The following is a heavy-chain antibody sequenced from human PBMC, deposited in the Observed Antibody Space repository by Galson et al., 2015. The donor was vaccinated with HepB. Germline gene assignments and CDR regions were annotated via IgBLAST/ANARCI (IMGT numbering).Heavy chain of an antibody. V-gene: IGHV3-21*01. Sequence: SLRLSCAVSGITFSSYSMNWVRPAPGKGLEWVSSISHSSTYIYYSASVKGRFTISRDNAKNSLYLQMNSLRADDTAVYCCAGADAAGAGIGEYWGQGTLVTVSS. CDR1: GITFSSYS. CDR3: AGADAAGAGIGEY. CDR2: ISHSSTYI. J-gene: IGHJ4*02. D-gene: IGHD3-10*01.